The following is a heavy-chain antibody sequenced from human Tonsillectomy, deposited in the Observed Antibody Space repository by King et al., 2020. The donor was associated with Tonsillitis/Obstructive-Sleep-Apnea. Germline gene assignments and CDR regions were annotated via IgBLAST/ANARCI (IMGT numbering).Heavy chain of an antibody. J-gene: IGHJ3*02. CDR2: ISAYNGNT. CDR1: GYTFTSYG. Sequence: VQLVESGAEVKKPGASVKVSCKASGYTFTSYGISWVRQAPGQGLEWMGWISAYNGNTNYAQKLQGRVTMTTDTSTSTAYMELGSLRSDDTAVYYCARDAFIAVAGPDAFDIWGQGTMVTVSS. D-gene: IGHD6-19*01. CDR3: ARDAFIAVAGPDAFDI. V-gene: IGHV1-18*01.